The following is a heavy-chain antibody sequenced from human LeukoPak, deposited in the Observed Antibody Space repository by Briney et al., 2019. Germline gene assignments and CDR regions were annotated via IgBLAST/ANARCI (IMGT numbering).Heavy chain of an antibody. D-gene: IGHD2-15*01. V-gene: IGHV1-2*02. CDR2: INPNSGGT. J-gene: IGHJ5*02. CDR1: GYTFTGYY. Sequence: GASVKVSCKASGYTFTGYYMHWVRQAPGQGLEWMGWINPNSGGTNYAQKFQGRVTMTRDTSISTAYMELSRLRSDDTAVYYCARELPLYCSGGSCLGFDPWGQGTLVTVSS. CDR3: ARELPLYCSGGSCLGFDP.